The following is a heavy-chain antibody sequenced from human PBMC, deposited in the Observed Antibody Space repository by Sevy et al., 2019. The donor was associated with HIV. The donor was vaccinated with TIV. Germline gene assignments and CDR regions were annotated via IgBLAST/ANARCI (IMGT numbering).Heavy chain of an antibody. CDR2: ISYDGSNK. D-gene: IGHD6-13*01. CDR3: AKDRAGEEQQLVRHYFDY. J-gene: IGHJ4*02. CDR1: GFTFSSYG. V-gene: IGHV3-30*18. Sequence: GGSLRLSCAASGFTFSSYGMHWVRQAPGKGLEWVAVISYDGSNKYYAHSVKGRFTISRDNSKNTLYLQMNSLRAEDTAVYYCAKDRAGEEQQLVRHYFDYWGQGTLVTVSS.